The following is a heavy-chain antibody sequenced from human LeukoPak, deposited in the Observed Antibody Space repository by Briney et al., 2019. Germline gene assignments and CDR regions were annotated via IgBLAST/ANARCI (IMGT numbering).Heavy chain of an antibody. Sequence: PSETLSLTCTVSGYSISSGYYWGWIRQPPGKGLEWIGSIYHSGSTYYNPSLKSRVTISVDTSKKQYSLKLSSVTAADTAVYYCVRVGYDLHFDYWGQGTLVTVSS. CDR3: VRVGYDLHFDY. V-gene: IGHV4-38-2*02. CDR1: GYSISSGYY. CDR2: IYHSGST. J-gene: IGHJ4*02. D-gene: IGHD5-12*01.